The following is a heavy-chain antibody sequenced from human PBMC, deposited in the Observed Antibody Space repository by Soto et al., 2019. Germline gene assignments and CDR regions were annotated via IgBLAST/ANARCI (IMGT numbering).Heavy chain of an antibody. CDR1: GGSVSRDSNF. CDR2: IYYSGPT. CDR3: ARGYSHYAH. V-gene: IGHV4-61*01. Sequence: LSLTCTVSGGSVSRDSNFWSWIRQPPGKGLEWIGYIYYSGPTRYNPSLESRVTISIDSSKNQVSLNLTSVTAADTAVYYCARGYSHYAHWGRGTLVTVSS. D-gene: IGHD4-4*01. J-gene: IGHJ4*02.